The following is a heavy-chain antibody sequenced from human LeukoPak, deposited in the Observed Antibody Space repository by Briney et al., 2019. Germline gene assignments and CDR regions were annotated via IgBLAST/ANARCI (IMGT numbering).Heavy chain of an antibody. CDR3: ARENSYGPLDY. J-gene: IGHJ4*02. CDR2: INPSGGST. D-gene: IGHD5-18*01. CDR1: GYTFTSYY. Sequence: ASVKVSCKASGYTFTSYYMHWVRQAPGQGLEWMGIINPSGGSTSYAQKFQGRVTMTGNTSTSTVYMELSSLRSEDTAVYYCARENSYGPLDYWAREPWSPSPQ. V-gene: IGHV1-46*01.